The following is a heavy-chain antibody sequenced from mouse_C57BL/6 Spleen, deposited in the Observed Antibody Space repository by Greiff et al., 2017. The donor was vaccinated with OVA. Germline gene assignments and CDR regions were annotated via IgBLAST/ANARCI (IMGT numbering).Heavy chain of an antibody. CDR2: IWSGGST. D-gene: IGHD1-1*01. CDR1: GFSLTSYG. CDR3: ASKCITTVVAPYAMDY. J-gene: IGHJ4*01. Sequence: VQLQQSGPGLVQPSQSLSITCTVSGFSLTSYGVHWVRQSPGKGLEWLGVIWSGGSTDYTAAFISRLSISKDNSKSQVFFKMNSLQADDTAIYYCASKCITTVVAPYAMDYWGQGTSVTVSS. V-gene: IGHV2-2*01.